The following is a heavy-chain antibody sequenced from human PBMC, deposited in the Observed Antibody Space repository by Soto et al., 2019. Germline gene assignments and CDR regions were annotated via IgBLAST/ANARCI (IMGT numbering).Heavy chain of an antibody. CDR3: ARGPTGWFGYDY. D-gene: IGHD3-10*01. Sequence: EVQLVESGGGLVQPGGSLRLSCAASRFTFSSSWMHWVRQGPGKGLVWVSRINSGATTTNYADSVKGRFTISRDNAKNTLYLQMDSLTAEDTAVYYCARGPTGWFGYDYWGQGTLVTVSS. V-gene: IGHV3-74*01. CDR1: RFTFSSSW. CDR2: INSGATTT. J-gene: IGHJ4*02.